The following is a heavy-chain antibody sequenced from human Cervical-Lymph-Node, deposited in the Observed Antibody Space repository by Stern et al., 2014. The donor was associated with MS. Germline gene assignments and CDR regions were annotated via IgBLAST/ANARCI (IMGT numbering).Heavy chain of an antibody. CDR2: IWYDGSNK. V-gene: IGHV3-33*01. CDR3: ARDRYDSSGYYAFGY. D-gene: IGHD3-22*01. J-gene: IGHJ4*02. CDR1: GFTFSSYG. Sequence: QVQLVQSGGGVVQPGRSLRLSCAGSGFTFSSYGMPWVRQAPGKGLEWVAGIWYDGSNKYYTDSGKGRFTISRDNSKNTLYLQMNSLRAEDTAVYYCARDRYDSSGYYAFGYWGQGTLVTVSS.